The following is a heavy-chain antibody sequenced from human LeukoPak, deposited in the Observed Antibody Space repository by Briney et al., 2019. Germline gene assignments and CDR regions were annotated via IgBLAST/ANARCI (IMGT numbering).Heavy chain of an antibody. J-gene: IGHJ4*02. CDR1: EFTFSRHY. Sequence: GGSLRLSCAASEFTFSRHYMSWIRQAPGKGLEWVSYISNSGDYTNYADSVKGRFTISRDNAENSLYLQMNSLRAEDTAVYFCAANFDFWGQGTLVTVSS. CDR2: ISNSGDYT. V-gene: IGHV3-11*03. CDR3: AANFDF.